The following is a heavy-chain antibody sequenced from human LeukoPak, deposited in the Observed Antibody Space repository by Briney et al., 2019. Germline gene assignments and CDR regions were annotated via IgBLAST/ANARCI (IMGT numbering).Heavy chain of an antibody. D-gene: IGHD3-22*01. Sequence: ASVKVSCKASGYTFTSYGISWVRQAPGQGLEWMGRIIPIFGTANYAQKFQGRVTITTDESTSTAYMELSSLRSEDTAVYYCARDNPRTDYDSSGYTPLVDWGQGTLVTVSS. CDR2: IIPIFGTA. V-gene: IGHV1-69*05. CDR3: ARDNPRTDYDSSGYTPLVD. CDR1: GYTFTSYG. J-gene: IGHJ4*02.